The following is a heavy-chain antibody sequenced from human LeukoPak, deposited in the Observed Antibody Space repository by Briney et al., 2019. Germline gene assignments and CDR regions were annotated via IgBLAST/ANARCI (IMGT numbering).Heavy chain of an antibody. CDR3: ARGAYYSRDFGY. V-gene: IGHV4-38-2*02. CDR2: IYHSGST. D-gene: IGHD6-13*01. Sequence: SETLSLTCTVSGYSISSGYYWGWIRQPPGKGLEWIGSIYHSGSTYYNPSLKSRVTISVDTSKNQLSLKLSSVTAADTAVYYCARGAYYSRDFGYWGQGTLVTVSS. J-gene: IGHJ4*02. CDR1: GYSISSGYY.